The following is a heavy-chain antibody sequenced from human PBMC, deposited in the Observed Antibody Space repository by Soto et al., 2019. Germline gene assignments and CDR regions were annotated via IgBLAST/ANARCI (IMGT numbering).Heavy chain of an antibody. CDR3: ARDHLRAYHAFDI. V-gene: IGHV4-30-2*01. CDR2: IYHSGST. Sequence: QLQLQESGSGLVKPSQTLSLTCAVSGGSISSGGYAWSWIRQPPGKGLEWIGYIYHSGSTYYNPSLKSRVTISVDRSKNQFSLKLSSVTAAYTAVYYCARDHLRAYHAFDIWGQGTMVTVSS. J-gene: IGHJ3*02. CDR1: GGSISSGGYA.